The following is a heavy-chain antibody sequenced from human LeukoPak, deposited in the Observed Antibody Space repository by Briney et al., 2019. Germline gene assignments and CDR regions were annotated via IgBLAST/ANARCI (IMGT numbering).Heavy chain of an antibody. V-gene: IGHV3-21*01. CDR1: GFTFSLYS. Sequence: GGSLRLSCAASGFTFSLYSMNWVRQAPGKGLEWVSSISSSRTHIFYADSVKGRFTISRDNAKDSLYPQMNSLRAEDTGVYYCASELHYWGPGTLVTVSS. J-gene: IGHJ4*02. CDR2: ISSSRTHI. CDR3: ASELHY.